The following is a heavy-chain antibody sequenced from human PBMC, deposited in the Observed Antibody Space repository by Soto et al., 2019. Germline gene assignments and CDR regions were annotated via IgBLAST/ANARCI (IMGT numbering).Heavy chain of an antibody. CDR2: TSADNSNT. CDR3: AREGQQLCLENYYYHYGMAV. D-gene: IGHD6-13*01. CDR1: GGTFSSYA. J-gene: IGHJ6*02. V-gene: IGHV1-18*01. Sequence: AVKVSCKASGGTFSSYAISWVRQAPGQGLEWMGWTSADNSNTRYAQKLQGRVTMTTDTSTNTAYLELRSLRSDDTAVVYCAREGQQLCLENYYYHYGMAVWGQGTPVTVSS.